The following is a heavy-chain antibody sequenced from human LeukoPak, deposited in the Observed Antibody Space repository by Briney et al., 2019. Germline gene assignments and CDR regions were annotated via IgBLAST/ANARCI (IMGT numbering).Heavy chain of an antibody. CDR3: VKSSGTNDYGMDA. J-gene: IGHJ6*02. D-gene: IGHD3-10*01. CDR1: GFTFNRCG. V-gene: IGHV3-30*18. CDR2: ITNDGSRQ. Sequence: GSLRLSCAATGFTFNRCGMHWVRQAPGKGLEWVAVITNDGSRQYYTDSVKGRFTVSRDNSKNTLSLQMNSLRAEDTAVYYCVKSSGTNDYGMDAWGQGTTVTVPS.